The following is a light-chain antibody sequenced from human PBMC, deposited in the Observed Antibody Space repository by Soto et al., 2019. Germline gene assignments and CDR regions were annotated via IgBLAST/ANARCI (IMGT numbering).Light chain of an antibody. J-gene: IGKJ1*01. CDR1: QAIRND. V-gene: IGKV1-6*01. CDR2: GAS. CDR3: LQDYTYPWT. Sequence: AIQMTQSPSSLSASVGDRVTITCRASQAIRNDLGWYQQKPGKAPNLLIFGASNLQAGVPVRFSASGSGTNCTLTISNLQPEDFASYYCLQDYTYPWTFGQGTKVDI.